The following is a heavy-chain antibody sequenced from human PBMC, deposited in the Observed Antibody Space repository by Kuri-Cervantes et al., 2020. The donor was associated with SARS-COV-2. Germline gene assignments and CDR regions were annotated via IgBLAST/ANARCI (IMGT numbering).Heavy chain of an antibody. Sequence: GESPKISCSASGFIFRNYVMYWVRQAPGKGLEYVSSIRNYGGSPYYGDSVKGRFTISRDNSKNTLYLQMDSLRVEDTAVYYCVGDESNVVQRGFWGQGSLVTVSS. D-gene: IGHD2-21*01. CDR2: IRNYGGSP. CDR1: GFIFRNYV. J-gene: IGHJ4*02. V-gene: IGHV3-64D*08. CDR3: VGDESNVVQRGF.